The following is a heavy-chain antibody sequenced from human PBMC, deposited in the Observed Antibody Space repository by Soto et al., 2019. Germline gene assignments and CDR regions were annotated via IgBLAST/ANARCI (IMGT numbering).Heavy chain of an antibody. CDR3: ARERYGSGGSCRFDP. Sequence: SETLSLTCAVYGGSFGVYYWTWIRQPPGTGLEWIGEINHSGSTNYNPSLKSRVTISVDTSKNQFSLKLSSVTAADTAVYYCARERYGSGGSCRFDPWGQGTLVTVSS. V-gene: IGHV4-34*01. CDR1: GGSFGVYY. D-gene: IGHD2-15*01. CDR2: INHSGST. J-gene: IGHJ5*02.